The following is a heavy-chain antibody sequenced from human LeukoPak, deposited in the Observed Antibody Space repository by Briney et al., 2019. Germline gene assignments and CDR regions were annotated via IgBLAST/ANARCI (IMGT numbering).Heavy chain of an antibody. CDR2: IYPGDSDT. D-gene: IGHD2-15*01. J-gene: IGHJ4*02. Sequence: GESLKISCKGSGYSFNTYWIGWVRQMPGKGLEWMGIIYPGDSDTKYSPSFQGQVTISADKSISTAYLQWSSLKASDTAMYYCARHSPLGYCSGGSCHAFDYWGQGTLVTVSS. CDR3: ARHSPLGYCSGGSCHAFDY. CDR1: GYSFNTYW. V-gene: IGHV5-51*01.